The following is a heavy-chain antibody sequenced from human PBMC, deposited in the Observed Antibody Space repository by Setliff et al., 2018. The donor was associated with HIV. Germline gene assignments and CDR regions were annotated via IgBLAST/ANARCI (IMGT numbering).Heavy chain of an antibody. CDR1: GDNFNNVA. D-gene: IGHD3-10*01. CDR2: ILPIFGST. Sequence: SVKVSCKASGDNFNNVALNWVRQAPGQGLEWMGGILPIFGSTDYAQKFQGRLTITAVQSQITVYMELSSLRSDDTAVYYCTNRGGSGTNVGNWFDPWGQGTLVTVSS. CDR3: TNRGGSGTNVGNWFDP. V-gene: IGHV1-69*13. J-gene: IGHJ5*02.